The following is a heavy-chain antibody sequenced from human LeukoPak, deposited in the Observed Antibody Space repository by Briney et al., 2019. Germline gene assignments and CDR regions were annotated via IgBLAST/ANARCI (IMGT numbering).Heavy chain of an antibody. V-gene: IGHV4-61*02. D-gene: IGHD2-2*01. Sequence: SQTLSLTCTVSGGSISSGSYYWSWIRQPAGKGLEWIGRIYTSGSTNYNPSLKSRVTISVDTSKNQFSLKLSSVTAADTAVYYCARDLSPVYCSSTSCYSLQYNRFDPWGQGTLVTVSS. J-gene: IGHJ5*02. CDR2: IYTSGST. CDR3: ARDLSPVYCSSTSCYSLQYNRFDP. CDR1: GGSISSGSYY.